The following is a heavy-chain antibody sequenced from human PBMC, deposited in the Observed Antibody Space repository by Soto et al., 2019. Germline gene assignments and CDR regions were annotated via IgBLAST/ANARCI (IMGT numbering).Heavy chain of an antibody. J-gene: IGHJ3*02. CDR3: AKDRTGDYVGAFEM. V-gene: IGHV3-23*01. Sequence: EVQLLESGGALVQPGGSLRLSCAASGFTFSNFAMSWVRQAPGRGPEWVSGISSSGGSTYYADSVKGRFTISRDHSTNTLSLQMNSVRAEDTAVYYCAKDRTGDYVGAFEMWGQGTMVIVSS. D-gene: IGHD4-17*01. CDR2: ISSSGGST. CDR1: GFTFSNFA.